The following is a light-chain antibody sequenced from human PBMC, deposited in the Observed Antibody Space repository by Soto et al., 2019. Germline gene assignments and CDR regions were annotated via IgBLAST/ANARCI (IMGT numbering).Light chain of an antibody. CDR3: QQYNNYWT. CDR1: KSISRW. CDR2: DAS. J-gene: IGKJ1*01. V-gene: IGKV1-5*01. Sequence: DIQMTHSPSTRSGSLRDRLTITCRASKSISRWLDWYQKQPGKAPKLLIYDASSLESGVPSSFSGSGSAKEFTLIISSLQHDDFANYYCQQYNNYWTFGQGTKVDI.